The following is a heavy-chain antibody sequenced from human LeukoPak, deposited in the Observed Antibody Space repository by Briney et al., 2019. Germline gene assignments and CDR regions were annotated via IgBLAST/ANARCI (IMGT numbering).Heavy chain of an antibody. J-gene: IGHJ6*03. CDR2: IRYDGSNK. D-gene: IGHD3-10*01. V-gene: IGHV3-30*02. CDR3: AKDDGPITMVRGSHMDV. CDR1: GFTFSSYG. Sequence: PGGSLRLSCAASGFTFSSYGMHWVRQAPGKGLEWVAFIRYDGSNKYYADSVKGRFTISRDNSKNTLYLQMNSLRAEDTAVYYCAKDDGPITMVRGSHMDVWGKGTTVAISS.